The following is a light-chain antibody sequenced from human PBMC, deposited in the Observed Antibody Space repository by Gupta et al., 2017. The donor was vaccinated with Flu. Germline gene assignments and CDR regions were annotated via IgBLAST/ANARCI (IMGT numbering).Light chain of an antibody. Sequence: QSALTQPASVSGSPGQSITISCTGTSSDVRSYNLVSWYQQHPGKAPKLMIYEVTKRPSGVSNRFSGSKSGNTASLTISGLQAEDEADFFCCSYAGSSTFERVFGTGTKVTVL. CDR2: EVT. V-gene: IGLV2-23*02. J-gene: IGLJ1*01. CDR1: SSDVRSYNL. CDR3: CSYAGSSTFERV.